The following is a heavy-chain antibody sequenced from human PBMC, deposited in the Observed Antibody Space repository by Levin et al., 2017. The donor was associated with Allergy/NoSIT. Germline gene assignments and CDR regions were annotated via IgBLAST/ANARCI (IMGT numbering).Heavy chain of an antibody. V-gene: IGHV4-4*02. Sequence: PSETLSLTCVVSGGSINNTNWWTWVRQSPGKGLEWIGEIYHTGTTIYNPSLKSRVTISVDTSKNHFSLNLRSVTAADTAVYYCARATSPAQVKYSSGWYFDYWGQGTLVTVSS. CDR2: IYHTGTT. D-gene: IGHD6-19*01. CDR3: ARATSPAQVKYSSGWYFDY. CDR1: GGSINNTNW. J-gene: IGHJ4*02.